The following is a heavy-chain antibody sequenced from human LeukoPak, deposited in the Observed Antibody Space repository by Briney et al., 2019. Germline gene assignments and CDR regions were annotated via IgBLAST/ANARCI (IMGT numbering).Heavy chain of an antibody. J-gene: IGHJ4*02. V-gene: IGHV4-38-2*01. CDR1: GYSISSGYH. CDR3: ARLHCSSTSCYLYIDY. CDR2: IYHSGST. D-gene: IGHD2-2*01. Sequence: SETLSLTCAVSGYSISSGYHWGWIRQPPGKGLEWIGSIYHSGSTYYNPSLKSRVTISVDTSKNQFSLKLSSVTAADTAVYYCARLHCSSTSCYLYIDYWGQGTLVTVSS.